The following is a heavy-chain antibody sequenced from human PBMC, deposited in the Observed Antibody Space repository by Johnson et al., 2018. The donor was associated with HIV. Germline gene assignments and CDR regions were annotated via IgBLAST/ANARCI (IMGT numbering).Heavy chain of an antibody. D-gene: IGHD2-21*02. CDR2: IYSGGNT. V-gene: IGHV3-66*02. Sequence: VQLVESGGGLVQPGGSLRLSCAASGFTVSSNYMSWVRQSPGKGLEWVSVIYSGGNTYYADSVTGRFTISRDNSKNTLYLQMNSLRAEDTAVYYCAKDQPLVVVTSDDAFDIWGQGTMVTVSS. CDR1: GFTVSSNY. J-gene: IGHJ3*02. CDR3: AKDQPLVVVTSDDAFDI.